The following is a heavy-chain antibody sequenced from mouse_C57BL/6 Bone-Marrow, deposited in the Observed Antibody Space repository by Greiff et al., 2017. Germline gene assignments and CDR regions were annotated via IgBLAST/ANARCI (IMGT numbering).Heavy chain of an antibody. J-gene: IGHJ2*01. Sequence: VQLQQPGAELVKPGASVKLSCKASGYTFTSYWMHWVKQRPGQGLEWIGMIHPNSGSTNYNEKFKSKATLTVDKSSSTAYMQLSSLTSEDSAVYYGARVDYGSNPYFDYWGQGTTLTVSS. CDR3: ARVDYGSNPYFDY. CDR1: GYTFTSYW. D-gene: IGHD1-1*01. CDR2: IHPNSGST. V-gene: IGHV1-64*01.